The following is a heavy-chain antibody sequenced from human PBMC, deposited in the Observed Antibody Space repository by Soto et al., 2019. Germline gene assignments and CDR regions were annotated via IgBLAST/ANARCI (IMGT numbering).Heavy chain of an antibody. V-gene: IGHV4-31*03. CDR1: GGSISSGGYY. CDR2: IYYSGST. CDR3: ARVYCSGGSCHDAFDI. D-gene: IGHD2-15*01. Sequence: SETLSLTCTVSGGSISSGGYYWSWIRQHPGKGLEWIGYIYYSGSTYYNPSLKSRVTISVDTSKNQFSLKLSSVTAADTAVYYCARVYCSGGSCHDAFDIWGQGTMVTVS. J-gene: IGHJ3*02.